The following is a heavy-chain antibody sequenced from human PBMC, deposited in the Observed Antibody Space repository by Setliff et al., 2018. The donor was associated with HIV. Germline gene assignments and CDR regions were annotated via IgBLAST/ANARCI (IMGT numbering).Heavy chain of an antibody. J-gene: IGHJ4*02. CDR3: ARSQPDTIFGVVTFDC. V-gene: IGHV4-39*01. CDR2: VYYRGRT. Sequence: SETLSLTCTVSGGSMSSSGPGYYWGWVRQTPGGGLEWIGSVYYRGRTYYNPSLKSRVTISVDTSKNQLSLRLTSMSAADTAMYYCARSQPDTIFGVVTFDCWGQGKMVTVSS. D-gene: IGHD3-3*01. CDR1: GGSMSSSGPGYY.